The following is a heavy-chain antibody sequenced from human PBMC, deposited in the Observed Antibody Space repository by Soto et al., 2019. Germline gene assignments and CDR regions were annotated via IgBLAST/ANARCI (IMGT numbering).Heavy chain of an antibody. CDR2: IYYSGST. V-gene: IGHV4-39*07. D-gene: IGHD3-9*01. CDR3: ASSRGLRYFDWLTY. CDR1: GGSISSSSYY. Sequence: SETLSLTCTVSGGSISSSSYYWGWIRQPPGKGLEWIGSIYYSGSTNYNPSLKSRVTISVDTSKNQFSLKLSSVTAADTAVYYCASSRGLRYFDWLTYWGQGTLVTVSS. J-gene: IGHJ4*02.